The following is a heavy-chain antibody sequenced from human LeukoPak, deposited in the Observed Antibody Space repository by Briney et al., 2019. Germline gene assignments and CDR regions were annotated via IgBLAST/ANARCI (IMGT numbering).Heavy chain of an antibody. CDR3: ARGPSGGSYYDSSGRPIDY. J-gene: IGHJ4*02. Sequence: PSETLSLTCTVSGGSISSYYWSWIRQPPGKGLEWIGYIYYSGSTNYNPSLKSRVTISVDTSKNQFSLKLSSVTAADTAVYYCARGPSGGSYYDSSGRPIDYWGQGTLVTVSS. CDR2: IYYSGST. CDR1: GGSISSYY. V-gene: IGHV4-59*01. D-gene: IGHD3-22*01.